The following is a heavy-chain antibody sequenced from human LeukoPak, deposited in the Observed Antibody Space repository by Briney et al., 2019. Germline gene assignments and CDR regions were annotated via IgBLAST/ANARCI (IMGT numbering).Heavy chain of an antibody. V-gene: IGHV3-11*01. Sequence: GGSLRLSCAASGFTFSDYYMSWIRQAPGKGLEWVSYISSSGSTIYYADSVKGRFTISRDNAKNSLYLQMDSLRAEDTAVYYCTRDPNDSWSGYYKERWFDPWGQGTLVTVSS. J-gene: IGHJ5*02. CDR1: GFTFSDYY. CDR2: ISSSGSTI. D-gene: IGHD3-3*01. CDR3: TRDPNDSWSGYYKERWFDP.